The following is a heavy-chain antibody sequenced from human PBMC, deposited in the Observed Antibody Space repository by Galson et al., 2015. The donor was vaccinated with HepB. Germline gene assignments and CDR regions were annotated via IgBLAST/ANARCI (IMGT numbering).Heavy chain of an antibody. J-gene: IGHJ5*02. CDR3: ARGSSGWLGGWFDP. Sequence: SVKVSCKASGYTFTSYAMHWVRQAPGQRLEWMGWINAGNGNTKYSQKFQGRVTITRDTSASTAYMELSSLRSEDTAVYYCARGSSGWLGGWFDPWGQGTLVTVSS. CDR2: INAGNGNT. CDR1: GYTFTSYA. D-gene: IGHD6-19*01. V-gene: IGHV1-3*01.